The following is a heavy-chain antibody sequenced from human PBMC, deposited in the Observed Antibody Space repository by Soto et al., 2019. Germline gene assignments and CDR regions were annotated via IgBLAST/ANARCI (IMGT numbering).Heavy chain of an antibody. CDR2: ISDGGDLT. CDR3: ARRVIGSSRAFDI. J-gene: IGHJ3*02. CDR1: GFAFSSHP. V-gene: IGHV3-23*01. D-gene: IGHD3-10*01. Sequence: LRLSCAASGFAFSSHPMSWVRRAPEKGLEWVAGISDGGDLTYNADSVRGRFTISRDNSRNTLYLQMNSLRAEDTAVYYCARRVIGSSRAFDIWGQGTMVTVSS.